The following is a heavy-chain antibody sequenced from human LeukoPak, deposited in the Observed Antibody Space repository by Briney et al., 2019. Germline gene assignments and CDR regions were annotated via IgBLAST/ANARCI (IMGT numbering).Heavy chain of an antibody. Sequence: ASVKVSCKASGYTFTSYDINWVRQAPGQGLEWMGWMNPNSGNTGYAQKFQGRFTMTRNTSISTAYMELSSLRSEDTAGYYWSSGPAELLLNYWGQATLVTVYS. CDR2: MNPNSGNT. CDR1: GYTFTSYD. D-gene: IGHD1-26*01. CDR3: SSGPAELLLNY. V-gene: IGHV1-8*01. J-gene: IGHJ4*02.